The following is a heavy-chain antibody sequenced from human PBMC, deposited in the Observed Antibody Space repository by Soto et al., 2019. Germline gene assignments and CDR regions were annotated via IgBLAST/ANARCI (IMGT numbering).Heavy chain of an antibody. D-gene: IGHD3-22*01. V-gene: IGHV4-59*08. CDR3: ARQGHYYDSSGYSWFDS. Sequence: SETLSLTCTVAGGSISSYWWSWIRQPPGKGLEWIGYIYYSGSTNYNPSLKSRVTISVDTSKKQFSLKLNSVTAADTAVYYFARQGHYYDSSGYSWFDSWGLGTLVTVSS. CDR2: IYYSGST. J-gene: IGHJ5*01. CDR1: GGSISSYW.